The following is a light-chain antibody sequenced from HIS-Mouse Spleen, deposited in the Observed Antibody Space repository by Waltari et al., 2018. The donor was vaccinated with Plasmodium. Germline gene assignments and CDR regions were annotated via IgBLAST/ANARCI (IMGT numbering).Light chain of an antibody. CDR1: ALPKKY. CDR2: EDS. V-gene: IGLV3-10*01. CDR3: YSTDSSGNHRV. J-gene: IGLJ3*02. Sequence: SYELTQPPSVSVSPGQTARITCSGDALPKKYAYWYQQKSGRAPVLVIDEDSKRPSGNPGRFSGSSSGTMATLTIRGAQVEDEADYYCYSTDSSGNHRVFGGGTKLTVL.